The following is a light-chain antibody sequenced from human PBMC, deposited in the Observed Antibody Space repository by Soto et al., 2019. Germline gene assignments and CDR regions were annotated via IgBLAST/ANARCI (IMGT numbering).Light chain of an antibody. CDR2: EIN. CDR1: SSDVGAYDY. V-gene: IGLV2-8*01. Sequence: QSVLTHPPSASGSPGQSVTISCTGTSSDVGAYDYVSWYQQHPGKAPKLMIYEINKRPSGVPDRFSGSKSGNTASLTVSGLQAEDEADYYCSPFAGSNNFPYVFGTGTKVTVL. CDR3: SPFAGSNNFPYV. J-gene: IGLJ1*01.